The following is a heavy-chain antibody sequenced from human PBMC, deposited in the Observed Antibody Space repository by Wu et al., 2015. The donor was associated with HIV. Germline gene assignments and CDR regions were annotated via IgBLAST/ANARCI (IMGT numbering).Heavy chain of an antibody. V-gene: IGHV1-18*01. Sequence: QVQLVQSGAEVKKPGASVKVSCKASGYTFTSYGISWVRQAPGQGLEWMGWISAYNGNTNYAQKLQGRVTMTTDTSTSTAYMELRSLRSDDTAVYYCARGQVEWXLFFRRGSREQFDYWAREPWSPSPQ. CDR1: GYTFTSYG. CDR3: ARGQVEWXLFFRRGSREQFDY. CDR2: ISAYNGNT. J-gene: IGHJ4*02. D-gene: IGHD1-26*01.